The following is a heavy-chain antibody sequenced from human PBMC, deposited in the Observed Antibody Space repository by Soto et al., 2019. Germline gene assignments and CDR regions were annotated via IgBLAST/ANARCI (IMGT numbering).Heavy chain of an antibody. CDR2: IYYSGST. V-gene: IGHV4-39*01. D-gene: IGHD3-9*01. CDR3: AIHDWAKPFDY. Sequence: QLQLQESGPGLVKPSETLSLTCTVSGGSISSSSYYWGWIRQPPGKGLEWIGSIYYSGSTYYNPSLKSRVTIPVDPSKNQFSLKLSSVTAAVTAVYYCAIHDWAKPFDYWGQGTVGSVSS. J-gene: IGHJ4*02. CDR1: GGSISSSSYY.